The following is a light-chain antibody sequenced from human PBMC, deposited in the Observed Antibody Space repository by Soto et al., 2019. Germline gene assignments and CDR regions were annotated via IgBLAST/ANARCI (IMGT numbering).Light chain of an antibody. Sequence: QSVLNQPASVSGSPGQSITISCTGTSSDVGSYNLVSWYQHLPGKAPKLIIYEVTERPSGISSRFSGSKSGNPASLTISGHQREDEAYYYCCSYAGSSLLVFGGGTKLTVL. CDR3: CSYAGSSLLV. J-gene: IGLJ3*02. V-gene: IGLV2-23*02. CDR1: SSDVGSYNL. CDR2: EVT.